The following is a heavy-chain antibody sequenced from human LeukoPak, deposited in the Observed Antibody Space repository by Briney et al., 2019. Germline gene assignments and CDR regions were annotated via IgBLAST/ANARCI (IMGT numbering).Heavy chain of an antibody. V-gene: IGHV3-48*01. CDR3: ARDPPWSGYDS. D-gene: IGHD5-12*01. J-gene: IGHJ5*02. CDR1: GFTFSSYS. Sequence: GGSLRLSCAASGFTFSSYSVNWVRQAPGKGLEWVSYISSSSGTIYYADSVKGRFTISRDNAKNSLYLQMNSLRAEDTAVYYCARDPPWSGYDSWGQGTLVTVSS. CDR2: ISSSSGTI.